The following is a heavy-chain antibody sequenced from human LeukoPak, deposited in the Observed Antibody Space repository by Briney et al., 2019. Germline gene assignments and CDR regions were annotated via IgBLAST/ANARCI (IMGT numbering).Heavy chain of an antibody. CDR1: GFSFTTYW. D-gene: IGHD3-10*01. Sequence: GGSLRLSCEASGFSFTTYWMTWLRQAPGKGLEWVSSISSSSSYIYYADSVKGRFTISRDNAKNSLYLQMNSLRAEDTAVYYCARARGSGAFDIWGQGTMVTVSS. CDR2: ISSSSSYI. V-gene: IGHV3-21*01. J-gene: IGHJ3*02. CDR3: ARARGSGAFDI.